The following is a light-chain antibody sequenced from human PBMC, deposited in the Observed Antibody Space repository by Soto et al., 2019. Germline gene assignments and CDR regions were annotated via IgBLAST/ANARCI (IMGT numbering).Light chain of an antibody. CDR1: QSVSSN. Sequence: EIVMTQSPATLSVSPGERATLSCRASQSVSSNLAWYQQKPGQAPRLLIYGASTSATGIPARFSGSGSGTEFTLTISSLQSEDFAVYYCPQYHNLPPWTFGKGTQVEIE. J-gene: IGKJ1*01. V-gene: IGKV3-15*01. CDR3: PQYHNLPPWT. CDR2: GAS.